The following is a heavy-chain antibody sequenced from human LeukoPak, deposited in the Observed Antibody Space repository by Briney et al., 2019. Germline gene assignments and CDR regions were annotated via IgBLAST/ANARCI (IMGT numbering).Heavy chain of an antibody. CDR2: IFHTGHT. D-gene: IGHD3-10*01. V-gene: IGHV4-4*02. J-gene: IGHJ5*02. Sequence: SETLSLTCTVSGGSVSSSNWWTWIRQTPGKGLECIGEIFHTGHTNYNPSLKSRVTISVDKSSNHFSLNLNSVTAADTAVYYCARDGGLTIVRGVVDLWGQGTLVTVSS. CDR3: ARDGGLTIVRGVVDL. CDR1: GGSVSSSNW.